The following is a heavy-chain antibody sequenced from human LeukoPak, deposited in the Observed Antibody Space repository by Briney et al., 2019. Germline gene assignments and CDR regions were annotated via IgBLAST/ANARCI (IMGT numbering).Heavy chain of an antibody. J-gene: IGHJ4*02. CDR2: IRYDGSNK. D-gene: IGHD3-10*01. V-gene: IGHV3-30*02. Sequence: PGGSLRLSCAASGFTFSSYGMHWVRQAPGKGLEWVAFIRYDGSNKYYADSVKGRFTISRDNSKNTLYLQMNSLRAEDTAVYYCAKERKDYYGSGGYYYFDYWGQGTLVTVSS. CDR1: GFTFSSYG. CDR3: AKERKDYYGSGGYYYFDY.